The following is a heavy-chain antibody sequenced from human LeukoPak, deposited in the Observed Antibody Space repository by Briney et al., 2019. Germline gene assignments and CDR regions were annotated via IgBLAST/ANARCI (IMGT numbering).Heavy chain of an antibody. CDR2: ISGSGGST. J-gene: IGHJ4*02. Sequence: GGSLRLSCAASGFTFSSYAMSWVRQAPGKGLEWVSAISGSGGSTYYADSVKGRFTISRDNSKNTLYLQMNSLGAEDTAVYYCAKGYYGSGSYYSFDYWGQGTLVTVSS. CDR3: AKGYYGSGSYYSFDY. D-gene: IGHD3-10*01. V-gene: IGHV3-23*01. CDR1: GFTFSSYA.